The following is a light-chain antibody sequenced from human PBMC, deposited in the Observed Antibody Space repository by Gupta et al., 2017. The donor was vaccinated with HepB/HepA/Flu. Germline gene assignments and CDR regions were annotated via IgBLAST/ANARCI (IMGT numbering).Light chain of an antibody. CDR1: QSISSY. J-gene: IGKJ1*01. CDR3: QQSYSNPPT. V-gene: IGKV1-39*01. Sequence: DIQMTQSPSSLSASVGDRVTITCRASQSISSYLNWYQQKPGKAPKLLIYAASSLQSGVPSRFSGSGSGTDFTLTSSRLQPEDFATYYWQQSYSNPPTFGKGTKVEIK. CDR2: AAS.